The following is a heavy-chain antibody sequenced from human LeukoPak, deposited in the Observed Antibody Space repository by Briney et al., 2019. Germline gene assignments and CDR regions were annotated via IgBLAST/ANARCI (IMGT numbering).Heavy chain of an antibody. CDR1: GFIFNNYG. CDR2: ISNDGGGT. V-gene: IGHV3-23*01. J-gene: IGHJ6*03. CDR3: ARVRQSGYYYYYMDV. D-gene: IGHD3-10*01. Sequence: GGSLRLSCAASGFIFNNYGLIWVRQAPGKGLEWVSAISNDGGGTQYADFVEGRFTISRDNSKNTLYLQLNSLRAEDTAVHYCARVRQSGYYYYYMDVWGKGTTVTVSS.